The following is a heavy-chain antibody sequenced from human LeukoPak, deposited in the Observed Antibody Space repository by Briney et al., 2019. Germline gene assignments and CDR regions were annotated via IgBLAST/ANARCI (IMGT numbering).Heavy chain of an antibody. J-gene: IGHJ4*02. CDR3: AKDDGLLWFGELLNYFDY. D-gene: IGHD3-10*01. CDR2: ISGSGGST. V-gene: IGHV3-23*01. Sequence: GGSLRLSCAASGFTFSSYAMSWVRQAPGKGLGWVSAISGSGGSTYYADSVKGRFTISRDNSKNTLYLQMNSLRAEDTAVYYCAKDDGLLWFGELLNYFDYWGQGTLVTVSS. CDR1: GFTFSSYA.